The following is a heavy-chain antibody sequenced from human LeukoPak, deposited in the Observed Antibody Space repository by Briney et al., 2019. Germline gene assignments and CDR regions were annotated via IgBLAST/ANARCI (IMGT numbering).Heavy chain of an antibody. J-gene: IGHJ4*02. V-gene: IGHV4-30-2*01. CDR3: ARSGYSGYDLGY. D-gene: IGHD5-12*01. Sequence: SQTLSLTCTVSGGSISSGGNYCSWIRQPPGKGLEWIGYIYHSGSTYYNPSLKSRVTISVDTSKNQFSLKLSSVTAADTAVYYCARSGYSGYDLGYWGQGTLVTVSS. CDR1: GGSISSGGNY. CDR2: IYHSGST.